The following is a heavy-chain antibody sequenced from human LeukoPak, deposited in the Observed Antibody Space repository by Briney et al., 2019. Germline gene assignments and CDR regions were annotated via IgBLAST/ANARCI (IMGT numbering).Heavy chain of an antibody. D-gene: IGHD4-17*01. V-gene: IGHV3-7*01. CDR3: ARDAGFHGYGDFFFDY. J-gene: IGHJ4*02. CDR2: IKQDGSDK. CDR1: GFTFSSYW. Sequence: GGSLRLSCAASGFTFSSYWMSWVRQAPGKGLEWVANIKQDGSDKYYVDSVKGRFTISRDNAKTSLYPQMNSLRTEDTAVYYCARDAGFHGYGDFFFDYWGQGTLVTVSS.